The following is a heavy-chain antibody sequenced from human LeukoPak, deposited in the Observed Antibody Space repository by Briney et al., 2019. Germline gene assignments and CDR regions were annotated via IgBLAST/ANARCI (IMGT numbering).Heavy chain of an antibody. D-gene: IGHD3-9*01. CDR1: GFTSSSYA. CDR3: AKRRLRVTGQGIDY. V-gene: IGHV3-23*01. Sequence: GGSLRLSCAASGFTSSSYAMSWVRQAPGKGLEWVSDISDIGGTSSSTDSVKGRFTISRDNSKNMLYLQMNSLGAEDTAVYYCAKRRLRVTGQGIDYWGQGTLVTVSS. CDR2: ISDIGGTS. J-gene: IGHJ4*02.